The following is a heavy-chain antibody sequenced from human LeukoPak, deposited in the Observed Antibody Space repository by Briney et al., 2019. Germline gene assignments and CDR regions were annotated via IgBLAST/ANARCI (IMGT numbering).Heavy chain of an antibody. J-gene: IGHJ3*02. CDR2: ISYSGST. V-gene: IGHV4-59*01. D-gene: IGHD3-3*01. CDR3: VRDFDAWNAIDI. Sequence: SETLSLTCTVSGGSISGYYWSWIRQPPGKGLEWIGCISYSGSTKYNPSLKSRVGISLDTSKKQFSLPLSSVTAADTAVYYCVRDFDAWNAIDIWGQGTMVTVSS. CDR1: GGSISGYY.